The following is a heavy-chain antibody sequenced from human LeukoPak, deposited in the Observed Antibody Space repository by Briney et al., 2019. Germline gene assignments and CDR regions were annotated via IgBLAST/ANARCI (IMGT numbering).Heavy chain of an antibody. CDR3: ARDDSSGWYEGYYYYYYMDV. J-gene: IGHJ6*03. D-gene: IGHD6-19*01. V-gene: IGHV3-48*04. Sequence: PGGSLRLSCAASGFTFSSYGMTWVRQAPGKGLEWVSYISSSSSTRYYADSVKGRFTISRDNAKNSLYLQINSLRVEDTAVYYCARDDSSGWYEGYYYYYYMDVWGKGTTVTVSS. CDR1: GFTFSSYG. CDR2: ISSSSSTR.